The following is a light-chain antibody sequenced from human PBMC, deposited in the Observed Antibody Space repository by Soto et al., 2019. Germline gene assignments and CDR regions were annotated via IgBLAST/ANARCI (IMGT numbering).Light chain of an antibody. J-gene: IGKJ2*01. V-gene: IGKV3-20*01. CDR2: GAS. CDR1: QSVSGTY. Sequence: EIVLTQSPGTLSLSPGERATLSCRASQSVSGTYLAWYQQKPGQAPRLLIYGASSRATGIPDRFSGSASGTDFTLTINRLEPEDFAIYYCQQYGDSRTFGQGTKLEIK. CDR3: QQYGDSRT.